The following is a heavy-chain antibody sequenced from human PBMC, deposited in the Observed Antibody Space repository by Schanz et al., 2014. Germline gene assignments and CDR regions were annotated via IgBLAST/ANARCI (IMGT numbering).Heavy chain of an antibody. CDR3: ARFLARYQYYGVDV. Sequence: QVQLVESGGGVVQPERSLRLSCAASGFNFANHAIHWVRQGQGNGLQWVAVISSDGSKKLYADSVKGRFSISRDNGETSVYLQINSLRVEDTAVYYCARFLARYQYYGVDVWGQGTTVIVSS. V-gene: IGHV3-33*05. CDR2: ISSDGSKK. D-gene: IGHD2-21*01. J-gene: IGHJ6*02. CDR1: GFNFANHA.